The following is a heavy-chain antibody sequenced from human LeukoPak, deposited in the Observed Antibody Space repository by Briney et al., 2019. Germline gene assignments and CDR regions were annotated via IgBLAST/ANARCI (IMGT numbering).Heavy chain of an antibody. CDR3: ARVSSLPYESSGYHHFDY. V-gene: IGHV3-7*01. J-gene: IGHJ4*02. CDR2: IKQDGSEK. CDR1: GFTFSSYW. D-gene: IGHD3-22*01. Sequence: GGSLRLSCAASGFTFSSYWMSWVRQAPGKGLEWVANIKQDGSEKYYVDSVKARFTISRDNAKNTLYPQINSLSAEHRSVYYFARVSSLPYESSGYHHFDYWGQGTLVSVPS.